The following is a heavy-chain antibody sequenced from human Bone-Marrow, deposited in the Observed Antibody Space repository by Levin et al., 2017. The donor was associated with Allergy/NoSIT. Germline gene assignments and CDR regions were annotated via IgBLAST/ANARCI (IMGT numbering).Heavy chain of an antibody. Sequence: GGSLRLSCAASGFTFSDHYMDWVRQGPGKGLEWVGRIRKKVNGYSTEYAASVRGRFTISRDDSENSLYLQMNSLKSEDTAVYYCARSGSYLPDDYWGQGTLVTVSS. CDR3: ARSGSYLPDDY. V-gene: IGHV3-72*01. CDR2: IRKKVNGYST. CDR1: GFTFSDHY. J-gene: IGHJ4*02. D-gene: IGHD1-26*01.